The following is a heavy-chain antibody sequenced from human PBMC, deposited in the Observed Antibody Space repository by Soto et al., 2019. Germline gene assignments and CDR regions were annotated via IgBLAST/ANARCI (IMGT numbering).Heavy chain of an antibody. J-gene: IGHJ4*02. D-gene: IGHD2-15*01. CDR2: IWYEGTTK. CDR3: ARGYCNGGSCFPSSLAY. V-gene: IGHV3-33*01. Sequence: PGGSLRLSCVASGFTLSNYGMHWVRQAPGKGLEWIALIWYEGTTKYSTDSMKGRFSISRDNAKNSLYLQMNSLRAEDTALYHCARGYCNGGSCFPSSLAYWGQGALVTVSS. CDR1: GFTLSNYG.